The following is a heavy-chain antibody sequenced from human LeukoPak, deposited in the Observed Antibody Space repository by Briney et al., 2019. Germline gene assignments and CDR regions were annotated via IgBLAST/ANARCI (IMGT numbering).Heavy chain of an antibody. Sequence: GGSLRLSCAASGFTFSSYAMSWVRQAPGKGLEWVSAISGSGGSTYYADSVKGRFTISRDNSKNTLYLQMNSLRAEDTALYYCANSGYNYDYGAFDIWGQGTMVTVPS. J-gene: IGHJ3*02. CDR3: ANSGYNYDYGAFDI. V-gene: IGHV3-23*01. CDR2: ISGSGGST. CDR1: GFTFSSYA. D-gene: IGHD5-18*01.